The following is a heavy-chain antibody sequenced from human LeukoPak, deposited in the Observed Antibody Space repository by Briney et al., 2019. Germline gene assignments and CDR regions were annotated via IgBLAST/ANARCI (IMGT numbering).Heavy chain of an antibody. CDR2: IFYSGSA. CDR3: ARIDYADYVLGGMDV. CDR1: GGSIRSGDYY. D-gene: IGHD4-17*01. Sequence: SETLSLTCTVSGGSIRSGDYYWNWIRQPPGKDLEWIGYIFYSGSAYYNPSLKSRVTISVDTSKSQFSLKLTPVTAADTAVYYCARIDYADYVLGGMDVWGKGTTVTVSS. J-gene: IGHJ6*04. V-gene: IGHV4-30-4*01.